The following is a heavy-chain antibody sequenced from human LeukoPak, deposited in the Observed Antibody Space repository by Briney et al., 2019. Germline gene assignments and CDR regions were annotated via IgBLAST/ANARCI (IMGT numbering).Heavy chain of an antibody. CDR2: ISYDGSNK. CDR1: GFTFSSYA. D-gene: IGHD6-19*01. Sequence: PAGGSLRLSCAASGFTFSSYAMHWVRQAPGKGLEWVAVISYDGSNKYYADSVKGRFTISRDNSKNTLYLQMNSLRAEDTAVYYCARVQSIRQWLYHYWGQGTLVTVSS. CDR3: ARVQSIRQWLYHY. V-gene: IGHV3-30-3*01. J-gene: IGHJ4*02.